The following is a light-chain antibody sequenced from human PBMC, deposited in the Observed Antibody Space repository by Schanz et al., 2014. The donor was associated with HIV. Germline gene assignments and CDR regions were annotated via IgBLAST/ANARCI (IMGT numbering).Light chain of an antibody. J-gene: IGKJ1*01. CDR1: QSVSDNY. CDR3: QHYVKSPQT. CDR2: DAS. Sequence: EIVLTQSPATLSLSPGERATLSCRASQSVSDNYLAWYQQRPGQAPRLLIYDASSRATGIPDRFSGSGSGTDFTLTIIRLEPEDFAVYYCQHYVKSPQTFGQGTKVEIK. V-gene: IGKV3-20*01.